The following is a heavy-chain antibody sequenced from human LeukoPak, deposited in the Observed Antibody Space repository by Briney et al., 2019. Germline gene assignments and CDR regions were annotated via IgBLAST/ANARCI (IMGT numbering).Heavy chain of an antibody. D-gene: IGHD3-10*01. CDR1: GDTVSSNSAA. Sequence: SQTLSLTCAISGDTVSSNSAAWNWIRQSPSRGLEWLVRTYYRSKWYNDYAVSVKSRITINPDTSKNQFSLQLNSVTAADTAVYYCARGKHFLWFGEISPHYYYYMDVWGKGTTVTISS. V-gene: IGHV6-1*01. CDR2: TYYRSKWYN. CDR3: ARGKHFLWFGEISPHYYYYMDV. J-gene: IGHJ6*03.